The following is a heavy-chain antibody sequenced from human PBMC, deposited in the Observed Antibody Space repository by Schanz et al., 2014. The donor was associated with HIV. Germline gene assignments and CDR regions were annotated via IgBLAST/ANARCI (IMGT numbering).Heavy chain of an antibody. CDR3: ARGPVAVAYTESYGMDV. V-gene: IGHV1-69*01. CDR1: GGTFRTFA. J-gene: IGHJ6*02. CDR2: IVPIFGTT. Sequence: QVPLVQSGSEVKKPGSSVKVSCKTFGGTFRTFAISWVRQAPGQGLEWMGGIVPIFGTTNYAQSFQGRVSITADESTSTAYMELSSLRSEDTAVYYCARGPVAVAYTESYGMDVWGQGTTVTVSS. D-gene: IGHD6-19*01.